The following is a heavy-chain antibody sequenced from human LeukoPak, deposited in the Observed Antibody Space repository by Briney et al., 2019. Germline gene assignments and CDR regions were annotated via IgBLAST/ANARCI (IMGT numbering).Heavy chain of an antibody. CDR3: ARLIAARDDILTGYPHYFDS. CDR2: IYPGDSDT. Sequence: GESLKISCKGSGYSFTSYWIGWVRQMPGKGLEWMGIIYPGDSDTRYSPSFQGQVTISADKSISTAYLQWSSLKASDTAMYYCARLIAARDDILTGYPHYFDSWGQGTLVTVSS. CDR1: GYSFTSYW. V-gene: IGHV5-51*01. D-gene: IGHD3-9*01. J-gene: IGHJ4*02.